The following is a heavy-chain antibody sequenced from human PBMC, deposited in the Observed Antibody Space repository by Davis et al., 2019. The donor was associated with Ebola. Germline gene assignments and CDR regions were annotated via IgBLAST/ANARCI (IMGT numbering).Heavy chain of an antibody. CDR1: GFTFSSYW. CDR3: ARARGIAVAGTFPYGIWFDP. D-gene: IGHD6-19*01. Sequence: HTGGSLRLSCAASGFTFSSYWMHWVRQAPGKGLVWVSHIKSDGSSTYYADSVKGRFTISRDNSKNTLYLQMNSLRAEDTAVYYCARARGIAVAGTFPYGIWFDPWGQGTLVTVSS. V-gene: IGHV3-74*01. J-gene: IGHJ5*02. CDR2: IKSDGSST.